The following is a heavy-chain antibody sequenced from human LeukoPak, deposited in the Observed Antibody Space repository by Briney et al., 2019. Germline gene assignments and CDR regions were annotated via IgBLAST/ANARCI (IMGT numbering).Heavy chain of an antibody. CDR3: ARDPLRRNVNWFDP. J-gene: IGHJ5*02. Sequence: TSSETLSLTCAVYGGSFSGYYWSWIRQPPGKGLEWIGEINHSGSTNYNPSLKSRVTISVDTSKNQFSLKLSSVTAADTAVYYCARDPLRRNVNWFDPWGQGTLVTVSS. V-gene: IGHV4-34*01. CDR1: GGSFSGYY. CDR2: INHSGST.